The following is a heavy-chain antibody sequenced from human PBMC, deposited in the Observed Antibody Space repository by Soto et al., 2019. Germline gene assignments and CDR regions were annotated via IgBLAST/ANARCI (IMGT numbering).Heavy chain of an antibody. CDR1: PGAFSSYA. CDR2: IIPIFGTA. CDR3: AREPRYYYGMDV. J-gene: IGHJ6*01. V-gene: IGHV1-69*13. Sequence: SVEDSFKASPGAFSSYAISLVRRAPGQGLEWMGGIIPIFGTANYAQKFQGRVTITADESTSTAYMELSSLRSEDTAVYYCAREPRYYYGMDVWGHGTPVTGSS.